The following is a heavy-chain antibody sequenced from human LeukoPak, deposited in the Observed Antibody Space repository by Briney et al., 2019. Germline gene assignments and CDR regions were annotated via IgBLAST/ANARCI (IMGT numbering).Heavy chain of an antibody. J-gene: IGHJ5*02. V-gene: IGHV4-34*01. CDR2: INHSGST. Sequence: SETLSLTCAVYGGSFSGYYWSWIRQPPGKGLEWIGEINHSGSTNYNPSLKSRVTISVDTSKNQFSLKLSSVTAADTAVYYCARYTAMVFDPWGQGTLVTVSS. CDR1: GGSFSGYY. D-gene: IGHD5-18*01. CDR3: ARYTAMVFDP.